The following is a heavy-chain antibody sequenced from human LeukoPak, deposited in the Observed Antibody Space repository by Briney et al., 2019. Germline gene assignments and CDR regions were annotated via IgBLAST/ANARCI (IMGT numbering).Heavy chain of an antibody. V-gene: IGHV3-30*02. J-gene: IGHJ4*02. CDR1: GFTFSSYG. Sequence: GGSLRLPCAASGFTFSSYGMHWVRQAPGKGLEWVAFIRYDGSNKYYADSVKGRFTISRDNSKNTLYLQMNSLRAEDTAVYYCARDLSGIAAAGFDWGQGTLVTVSS. D-gene: IGHD6-13*01. CDR3: ARDLSGIAAAGFD. CDR2: IRYDGSNK.